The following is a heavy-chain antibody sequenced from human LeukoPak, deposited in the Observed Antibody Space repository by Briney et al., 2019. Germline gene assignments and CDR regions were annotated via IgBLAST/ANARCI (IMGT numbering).Heavy chain of an antibody. D-gene: IGHD6-6*01. Sequence: GASVKVSCKASGYTFTSYYMHWVRQAPGQGLEWMGIINPSGGSTSYAQKFQGRVTMTRDTSTSTVYMELSSLRAEDTAVYYCAKEYSSSSLYYYYYMDVWGKGTTVTVSS. CDR3: AKEYSSSSLYYYYYMDV. V-gene: IGHV1-46*01. J-gene: IGHJ6*03. CDR2: INPSGGST. CDR1: GYTFTSYY.